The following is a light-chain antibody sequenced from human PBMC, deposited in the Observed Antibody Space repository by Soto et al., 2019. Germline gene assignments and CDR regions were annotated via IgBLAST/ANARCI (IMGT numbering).Light chain of an antibody. Sequence: EIVLTQSPGTLSLSPGEGATLSCRTSLSISSSYLSWFQQRPGQAPRVLIYGASNRASGIPDRFSGSGSGTDFTLTISSLEPEDFAVYYCQYYGRSPPYTFGKGTKLDIK. CDR3: QYYGRSPPYT. CDR1: LSISSSY. CDR2: GAS. J-gene: IGKJ2*01. V-gene: IGKV3-20*01.